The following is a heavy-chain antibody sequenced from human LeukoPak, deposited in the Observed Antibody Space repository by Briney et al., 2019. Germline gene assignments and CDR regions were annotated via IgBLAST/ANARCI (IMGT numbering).Heavy chain of an antibody. CDR1: GFTVSSNY. Sequence: VGSLRLSCAASGFTVSSNYISWVRQAPGKGLEWVSVIYSGGSTYYADSVKGRFTISRDNSKNTLYLQMNSLRAEDTAVYYCATNGYSSSWYYYYGMDVWGQGTTVTVSS. CDR2: IYSGGST. D-gene: IGHD6-13*01. J-gene: IGHJ6*02. CDR3: ATNGYSSSWYYYYGMDV. V-gene: IGHV3-66*01.